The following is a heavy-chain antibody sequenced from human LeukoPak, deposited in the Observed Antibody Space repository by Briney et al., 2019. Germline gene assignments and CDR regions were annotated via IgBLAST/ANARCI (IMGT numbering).Heavy chain of an antibody. J-gene: IGHJ5*01. CDR2: INPYNGAT. V-gene: IGHV1-2*02. Sequence: ASVKVSCKASGYIFSDYYIHWLRQAPRLGFEWMGWINPYNGATKYAQKFQGRVSMTRDTSITTVYVELSSLRSDDTAVYYCARDIAPSGSWWFDSWGQGTLVTVSS. D-gene: IGHD6-13*01. CDR3: ARDIAPSGSWWFDS. CDR1: GYIFSDYY.